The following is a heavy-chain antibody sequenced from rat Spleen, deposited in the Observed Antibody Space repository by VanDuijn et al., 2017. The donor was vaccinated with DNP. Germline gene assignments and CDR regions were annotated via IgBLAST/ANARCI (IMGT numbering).Heavy chain of an antibody. Sequence: EVQLVESGGGLVQPGRSLKLSCAASGFTFSNYYMAWVRQAPKKGLEWVATISTSGSRTYYPDSVKGRFTISRDNAKSSLYLQMNSLKSEDTAPYYCARHMEHTTGITNWYFDFWGPGTMVTVSS. CDR2: ISTSGSRT. V-gene: IGHV5-25*01. D-gene: IGHD1-9*01. CDR3: ARHMEHTTGITNWYFDF. J-gene: IGHJ1*01. CDR1: GFTFSNYY.